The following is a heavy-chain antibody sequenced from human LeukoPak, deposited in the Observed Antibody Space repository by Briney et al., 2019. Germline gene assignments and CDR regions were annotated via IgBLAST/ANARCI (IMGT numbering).Heavy chain of an antibody. CDR3: AREGRESQGFDY. CDR2: IKQGGSEK. D-gene: IGHD3-10*01. V-gene: IGHV3-7*05. Sequence: GGSLRLSCAASGFTFSNYWMTWVRQAPGKGLEWVANIKQGGSEKYYVDSVKGRFTVYRDNAKDSLYLQMNSLRAEDTAVYYCAREGRESQGFDYWGQGTLVTVSS. CDR1: GFTFSNYW. J-gene: IGHJ4*02.